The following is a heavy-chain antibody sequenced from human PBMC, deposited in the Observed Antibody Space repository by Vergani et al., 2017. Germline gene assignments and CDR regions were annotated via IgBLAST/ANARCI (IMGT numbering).Heavy chain of an antibody. V-gene: IGHV1-3*01. D-gene: IGHD1-26*01. Sequence: QVQLVQSGAEVKKPGASVKVSCKASGYTFTSYAMHWVRQAPGQRLEWMGWINAGNGNTKYSQKFQGRVTITRDTSASTAYMELSSLRSDDTAVYYCARELLVGASGFDYWGQGTLVTVSS. CDR2: INAGNGNT. CDR3: ARELLVGASGFDY. J-gene: IGHJ4*02. CDR1: GYTFTSYA.